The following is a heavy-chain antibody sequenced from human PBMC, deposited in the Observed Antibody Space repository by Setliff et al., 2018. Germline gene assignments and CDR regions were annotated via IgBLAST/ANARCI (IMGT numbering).Heavy chain of an antibody. D-gene: IGHD1-26*01. CDR2: IIPILGIA. V-gene: IGHV1-69*10. J-gene: IGHJ6*02. Sequence: SVKVSCKASGGTFSSYAISWVRQAPGQGLEWMGGIIPILGIANYAQKFQGRVTITEDTSTDTAYMELSSLRSEDTAVYYCATSGAMDYYGMDVWGQGTTVTVSS. CDR3: ATSGAMDYYGMDV. CDR1: GGTFSSYA.